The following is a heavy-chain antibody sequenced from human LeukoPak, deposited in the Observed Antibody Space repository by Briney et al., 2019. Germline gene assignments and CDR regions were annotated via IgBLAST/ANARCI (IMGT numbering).Heavy chain of an antibody. CDR3: ASATYYYDSSGYYYHY. V-gene: IGHV1-69*05. CDR2: IIPIFGTA. D-gene: IGHD3-22*01. J-gene: IGHJ4*02. Sequence: SVKVSCKASGGTFSSYAISWVRQAPGQGLEWMVRIIPIFGTANYAQKFQGRVTITTDESTSTAYMELSSLRSEDTAVYYCASATYYYDSSGYYYHYWGQGTLVTVSS. CDR1: GGTFSSYA.